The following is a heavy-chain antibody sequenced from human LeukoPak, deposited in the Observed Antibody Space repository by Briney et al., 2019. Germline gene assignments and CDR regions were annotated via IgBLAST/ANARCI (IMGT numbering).Heavy chain of an antibody. Sequence: ASVKVSCKASGYTFTSYGISWVRQAPGQGLEWMGWISPYNGNTNYAQKLQGRVTMTTDTSTSTAYMELRSLRSDDTAVYYCARDTGDYVWGSYRYGHFQHWGQGTLVTVSS. V-gene: IGHV1-18*01. D-gene: IGHD3-16*02. CDR2: ISPYNGNT. J-gene: IGHJ1*01. CDR1: GYTFTSYG. CDR3: ARDTGDYVWGSYRYGHFQH.